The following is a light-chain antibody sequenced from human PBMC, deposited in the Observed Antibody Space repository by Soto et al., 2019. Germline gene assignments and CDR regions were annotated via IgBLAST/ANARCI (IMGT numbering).Light chain of an antibody. CDR3: QQYGSSPFT. Sequence: EIVLTQSPGTLSLSPGERATLSCRASQSVSSSYLAWYQQKPGQAPRLLIYGASSRATGIPDRFSGSGSGTDFTLTISRLEPEDFAVYYCQQYGSSPFTVGQGTRLESK. CDR2: GAS. V-gene: IGKV3-20*01. J-gene: IGKJ5*01. CDR1: QSVSSSY.